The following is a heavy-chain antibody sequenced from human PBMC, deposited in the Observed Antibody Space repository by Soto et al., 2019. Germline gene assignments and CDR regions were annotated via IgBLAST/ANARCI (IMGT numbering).Heavy chain of an antibody. CDR3: ARERGGYGLFDS. D-gene: IGHD5-18*01. CDR2: IYPSGMP. Sequence: SETLSLTCTVSGGSISNAAYSWSWIRQPPGKGLEWIGYIYPSGMPFYNPSLRSRVTISIDRSNDQFSLNLKSVAAADTAVYYCARERGGYGLFDSWGQGTLVTVSS. V-gene: IGHV4-30-2*01. J-gene: IGHJ4*02. CDR1: GGSISNAAYS.